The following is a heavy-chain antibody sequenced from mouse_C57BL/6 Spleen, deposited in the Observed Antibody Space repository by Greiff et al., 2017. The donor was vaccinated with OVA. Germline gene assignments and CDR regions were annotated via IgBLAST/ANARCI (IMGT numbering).Heavy chain of an antibody. D-gene: IGHD2-4*01. Sequence: VKLQQPGAELVMPGASVKLSCKASGYTFTSYWMHWVKQRPGQGLEWIGEIAPSDSYTNYNQKFKGKSTLTVDKSSSTAYMQLSSLTSDDSAVYYCARRYYDYDSYAMDYWGQGTSVTVSS. CDR2: IAPSDSYT. CDR1: GYTFTSYW. J-gene: IGHJ4*01. V-gene: IGHV1-69*01. CDR3: ARRYYDYDSYAMDY.